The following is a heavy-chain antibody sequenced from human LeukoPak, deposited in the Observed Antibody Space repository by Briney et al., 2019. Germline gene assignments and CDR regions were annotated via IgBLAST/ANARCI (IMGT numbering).Heavy chain of an antibody. V-gene: IGHV3-30-3*01. J-gene: IGHJ3*02. CDR2: ISYDGSNK. CDR3: ARAADTAMGDAFDI. CDR1: GFTLSSYA. Sequence: GGSLRLSCAASGFTLSSYAMHLVRQAPGKGLEWVAVISYDGSNKYYADSVKGRFTISRDNSKNTLYLQMNSLRAEDTAVYYCARAADTAMGDAFDIWGQGTVVTVPS. D-gene: IGHD5-18*01.